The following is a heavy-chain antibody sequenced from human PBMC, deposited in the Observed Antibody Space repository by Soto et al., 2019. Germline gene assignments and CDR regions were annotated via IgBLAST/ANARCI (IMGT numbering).Heavy chain of an antibody. CDR2: IYYSGST. CDR1: GGSISSGGYY. CDR3: ASNRDYRNDVTHYYYGMDV. Sequence: SETLSLTCTVSGGSISSGGYYWSWIRQHPGKGLEWIGYIYYSGSTYYNPSLKSRVTISVDTSKNQFSLKLSSVTAADTAVYYCASNRDYRNDVTHYYYGMDVWGQGTTVTVSS. J-gene: IGHJ6*02. V-gene: IGHV4-31*03. D-gene: IGHD1-1*01.